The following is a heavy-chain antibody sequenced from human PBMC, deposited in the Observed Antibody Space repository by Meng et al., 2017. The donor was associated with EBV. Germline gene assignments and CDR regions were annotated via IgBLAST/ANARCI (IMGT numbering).Heavy chain of an antibody. CDR3: ARAEIAAAGRLDY. Sequence: HGQLMQAWAEVKAAASSVKVSCKAAGGTFSSYAISWVRQAPGQGLEWMGGIIPIFGKANYAQKFQGRVTITADKSTSTAYMELSSLRSEDTAVYYCARAEIAAAGRLDYWGQGTLVTVSS. J-gene: IGHJ4*02. CDR1: GGTFSSYA. CDR2: IIPIFGKA. D-gene: IGHD6-13*01. V-gene: IGHV1-69*06.